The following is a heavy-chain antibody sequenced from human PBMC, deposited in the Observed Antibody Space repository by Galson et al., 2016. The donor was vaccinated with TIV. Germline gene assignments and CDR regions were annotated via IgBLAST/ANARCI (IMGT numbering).Heavy chain of an antibody. CDR2: ISGSGGIT. CDR1: GFTFSIYA. J-gene: IGHJ3*02. Sequence: SLRLSCAASGFTFSIYAMHWVRQAPGQGLEWVSGISGSGGITYIAESVKGRFAISRDNSRDTLYLQLNSLRAEDTAVYYCAKRRNYGGDALESWGQGTMVTVSS. V-gene: IGHV3-23*01. D-gene: IGHD4-23*01. CDR3: AKRRNYGGDALES.